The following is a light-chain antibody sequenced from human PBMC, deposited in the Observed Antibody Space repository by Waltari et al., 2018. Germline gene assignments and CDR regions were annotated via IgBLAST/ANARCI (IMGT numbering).Light chain of an antibody. J-gene: IGKJ1*01. V-gene: IGKV4-1*01. CDR3: QQYFTTPRA. Sequence: DIVMTQSPDSLALSLGERATINCRSSQSLLFSSNHKNYLAGYQKKPGQPPKLLIYWASTRDSGVPDRFSGSGSGTDFTLTISGLQAEDVAVYYCQQYFTTPRAFGQGTKVEIK. CDR2: WAS. CDR1: QSLLFSSNHKNY.